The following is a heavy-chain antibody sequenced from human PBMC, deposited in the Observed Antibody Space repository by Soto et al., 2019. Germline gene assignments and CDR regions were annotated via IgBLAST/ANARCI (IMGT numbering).Heavy chain of an antibody. V-gene: IGHV3-30*03. Sequence: QVQLAESGGGLVQPGRSLRLSCATSGFVSNDYDIHWVRQAPGKGLAWLASISYDGRNKYYADSVKGRFTISRVNDKNTLSLQINSLGAEDTAVYYCSRGIKVGLDAWGPGTLVTVSS. J-gene: IGHJ5*02. CDR2: ISYDGRNK. D-gene: IGHD2-21*01. CDR1: GFVSNDYD. CDR3: SRGIKVGLDA.